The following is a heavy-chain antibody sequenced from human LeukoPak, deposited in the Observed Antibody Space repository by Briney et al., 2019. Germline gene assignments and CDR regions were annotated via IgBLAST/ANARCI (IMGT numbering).Heavy chain of an antibody. Sequence: GASVKVSCKASGYIFTRYGISWVRQAPGQGLEWMGWISAYNGNTNYAQKLQGRVTMTTDTSTSTAYMELRSLRSDDTAVYYCARDSMSLGHYDSSGYYYFDYWGQGTLVTVSS. CDR2: ISAYNGNT. CDR3: ARDSMSLGHYDSSGYYYFDY. J-gene: IGHJ4*02. V-gene: IGHV1-18*01. D-gene: IGHD3-22*01. CDR1: GYIFTRYG.